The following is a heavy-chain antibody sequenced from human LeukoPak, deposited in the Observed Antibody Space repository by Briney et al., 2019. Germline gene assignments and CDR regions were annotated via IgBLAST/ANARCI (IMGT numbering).Heavy chain of an antibody. CDR2: IYYSGST. CDR1: GGSISSADYY. Sequence: SETLSLTCTVSGGSISSADYYWRWIRQPPGKGLEWIGYIYYSGSTYYNPSLTRPLTISVDTSRSQFSLKLSSVTAADTAVYYCARELKGAAVDYCHCGMDVWGQGTTVTVSS. J-gene: IGHJ6*02. V-gene: IGHV4-30-4*01. D-gene: IGHD6-13*01. CDR3: ARELKGAAVDYCHCGMDV.